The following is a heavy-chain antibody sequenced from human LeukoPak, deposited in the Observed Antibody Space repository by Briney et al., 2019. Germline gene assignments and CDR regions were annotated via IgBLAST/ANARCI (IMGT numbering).Heavy chain of an antibody. CDR1: GGSISSYY. CDR3: ARDLGCGGDCYAFDI. V-gene: IGHV4-59*01. D-gene: IGHD2-21*02. J-gene: IGHJ3*02. Sequence: SETLSLTXTVSGGSISSYYWSWIRQPPGKGLEWIGYIYYSGSTNYNPSLKSRVTISVDTSKNQFSLKLSSVTAADTAVYYCARDLGCGGDCYAFDIWGQGTMVTVSS. CDR2: IYYSGST.